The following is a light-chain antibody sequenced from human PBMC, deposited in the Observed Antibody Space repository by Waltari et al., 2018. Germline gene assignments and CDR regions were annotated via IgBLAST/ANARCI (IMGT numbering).Light chain of an antibody. Sequence: DIVMTQSPDSLAASLGERATINCKSSQSLLSRSNNKNYLAWYRQKPGQPPKLLIYWASTRESGVPDRFSGSGSGADFTLTISSLQAEDVAVYYCQQYYSLPLTFGGGTKVEI. CDR3: QQYYSLPLT. V-gene: IGKV4-1*01. J-gene: IGKJ4*01. CDR2: WAS. CDR1: QSLLSRSNNKNY.